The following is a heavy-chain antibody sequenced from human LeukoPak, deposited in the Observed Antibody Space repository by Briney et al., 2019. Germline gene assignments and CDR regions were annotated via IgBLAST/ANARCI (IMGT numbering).Heavy chain of an antibody. CDR2: IYHSGST. V-gene: IGHV4-38-2*02. D-gene: IGHD6-13*01. CDR1: GGSISSGYY. Sequence: SETLSLTCTVSGGSISSGYYWGWIRPPPGKGLEWIGSIYHSGSTYYNPSLKSRVTISVDTSKNQFSLKLSSVTAADTAVYYCARGLEQQLAPFDYWGQGTLVTVSS. CDR3: ARGLEQQLAPFDY. J-gene: IGHJ4*02.